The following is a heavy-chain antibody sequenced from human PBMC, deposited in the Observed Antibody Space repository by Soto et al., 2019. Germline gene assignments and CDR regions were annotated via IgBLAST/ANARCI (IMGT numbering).Heavy chain of an antibody. CDR2: VFWNDDK. J-gene: IGHJ4*02. Sequence: QITLKESGPPLVNLTQTLTLTCTFSGFSFGVSGVGVGWIRQPPGRALEWLGLVFWNDDKRYSPSLESRLTLTKDTSNNQVVLTVTNLDPGDTGTYYCARAYTYDFDHWGQGTLVTVSS. CDR3: ARAYTYDFDH. CDR1: GFSFGVSGVG. V-gene: IGHV2-5*01. D-gene: IGHD2-21*01.